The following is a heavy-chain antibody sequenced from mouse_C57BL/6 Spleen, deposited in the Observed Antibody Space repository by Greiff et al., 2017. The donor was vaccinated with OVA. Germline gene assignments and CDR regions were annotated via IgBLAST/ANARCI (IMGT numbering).Heavy chain of an antibody. V-gene: IGHV5-4*01. CDR1: GFTFSSYA. J-gene: IGHJ3*01. Sequence: EVQLQESGGGLVKPGGSLKLSCAASGFTFSSYAMSWVRQTPEKRLEWVATISDGGSYTYYPDNVKGRFTISRDNAKNNLYLQMSHLKSEDTAMYYCARGPYGSSYTLFAYWGQGTLVTVSA. CDR3: ARGPYGSSYTLFAY. CDR2: ISDGGSYT. D-gene: IGHD1-1*01.